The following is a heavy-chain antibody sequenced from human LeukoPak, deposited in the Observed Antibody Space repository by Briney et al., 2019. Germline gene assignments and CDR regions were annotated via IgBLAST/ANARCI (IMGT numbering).Heavy chain of an antibody. V-gene: IGHV4-59*01. CDR3: ARYGKQQLVL. Sequence: SETLSLTYTVSGGSISSYYWSWIRQPPGKRLEWIGYIYYSGSTNYNPSLKSRVTISVDTSKNQFSLKLSSVTAADTAVYYCARYGKQQLVLWGQGTLVTVSS. J-gene: IGHJ4*02. CDR2: IYYSGST. D-gene: IGHD6-13*01. CDR1: GGSISSYY.